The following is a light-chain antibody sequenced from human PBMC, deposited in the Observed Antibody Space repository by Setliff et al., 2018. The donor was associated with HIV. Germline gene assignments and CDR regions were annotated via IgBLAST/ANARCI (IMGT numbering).Light chain of an antibody. CDR3: SSYAITNTLP. CDR1: SSDVGSYSL. CDR2: EVT. J-gene: IGLJ1*01. V-gene: IGLV2-14*03. Sequence: QSALAQPASMSGSPGQSITISCTGTSSDVGSYSLVSWYQQHPGKAPKLIIYEVTNRASGVSNRFSGSKSGNTASLTISGLQAEDEADYYCSSYAITNTLPFGTGTKVTVL.